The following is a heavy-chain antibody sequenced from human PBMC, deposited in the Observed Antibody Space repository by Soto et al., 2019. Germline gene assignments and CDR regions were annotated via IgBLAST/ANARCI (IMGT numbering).Heavy chain of an antibody. J-gene: IGHJ4*02. CDR3: ARPSNNFVAH. CDR2: INPGDSES. Sequence: GESLKISCKASGYSFSNYLIRSVGQMPGKGLEWMAIINPGDSESRYSPSFQGQVTISADKSISTAYLQWNSLKASDAAMYYCARPSNNFVAHWGQGTLVTVS. CDR1: GYSFSNYL. V-gene: IGHV5-51*01. D-gene: IGHD1-20*01.